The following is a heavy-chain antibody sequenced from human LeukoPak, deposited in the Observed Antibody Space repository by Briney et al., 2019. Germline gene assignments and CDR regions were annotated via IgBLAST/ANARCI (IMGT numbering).Heavy chain of an antibody. D-gene: IGHD2-21*02. CDR2: INHSGST. J-gene: IGHJ2*01. CDR3: ARLPGVVVTAPKYFDL. V-gene: IGHV4-34*01. Sequence: SETLSLTCAVYGGSFSGYYWSWIRQPPGKGLEWIGEINHSGSTNYNPSLKSRVTISVDTSKNQFSLKLSSVTAADTAVYYCARLPGVVVTAPKYFDLWGRGTPVTVSS. CDR1: GGSFSGYY.